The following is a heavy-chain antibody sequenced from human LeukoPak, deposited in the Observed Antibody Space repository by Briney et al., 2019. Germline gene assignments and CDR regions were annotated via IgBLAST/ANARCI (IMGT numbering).Heavy chain of an antibody. CDR3: ASRGDTMIVIH. J-gene: IGHJ1*01. CDR1: GFTFSHYG. CDR2: ILYDGSSK. D-gene: IGHD3-22*01. V-gene: IGHV3-30*02. Sequence: GSLRLSCAASGFTFSHYGMHWVRQAPGKGLEWVALILYDGSSKYYSDSVRGRFTISRDNSKNTVYLQMNSLRAEDTAVYYCASRGDTMIVIHWGQGTLVTVSS.